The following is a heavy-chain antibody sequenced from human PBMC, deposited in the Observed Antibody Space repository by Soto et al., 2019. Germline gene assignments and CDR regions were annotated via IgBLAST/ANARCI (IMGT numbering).Heavy chain of an antibody. J-gene: IGHJ6*02. CDR1: GFTFSSYS. D-gene: IGHD5-18*01. Sequence: EVQLVESGGGLVKPGGSLRLSCAASGFTFSSYSMNWVRQAPGKGLEWVSSISSSSSYIYYADSVKGRFTISRDNAKNSLYLQMNSLRAEDTAVYYCARVRGYSYGSWASYGMDVWGQGTTVTVSS. CDR2: ISSSSSYI. CDR3: ARVRGYSYGSWASYGMDV. V-gene: IGHV3-21*01.